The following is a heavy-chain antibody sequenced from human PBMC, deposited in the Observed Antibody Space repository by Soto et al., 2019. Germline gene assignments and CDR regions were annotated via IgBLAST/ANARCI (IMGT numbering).Heavy chain of an antibody. J-gene: IGHJ5*02. D-gene: IGHD2-2*01. V-gene: IGHV3-74*01. CDR2: INSDGSRT. CDR3: ARACCNEENWFDT. Sequence: EVQLVESGGDLVQPGGSLRLSCAASGVTFSGYWMHWVRQAPGKGLVWVSRINSDGSRTDYADSVKGRFTIYRDTAKNTVHLQMNSLRVEDTALYYCARACCNEENWFDTWGQGTLVTVSS. CDR1: GVTFSGYW.